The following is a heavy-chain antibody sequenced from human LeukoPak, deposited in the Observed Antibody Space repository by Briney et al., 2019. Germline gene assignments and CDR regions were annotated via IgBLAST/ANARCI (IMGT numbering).Heavy chain of an antibody. J-gene: IGHJ4*02. CDR2: IWYDGSNK. V-gene: IGHV3-33*06. CDR3: AKEAIQLWPIFDY. CDR1: GFTFSSYG. Sequence: PGGSLTLSCAASGFTFSSYGMHWVRQAPGKGLEWVAVIWYDGSNKYYADSVKGRFTISRDNSKNTLYLQMNSLRAEDTAVYYCAKEAIQLWPIFDYWGQGTLVTVSS. D-gene: IGHD5-18*01.